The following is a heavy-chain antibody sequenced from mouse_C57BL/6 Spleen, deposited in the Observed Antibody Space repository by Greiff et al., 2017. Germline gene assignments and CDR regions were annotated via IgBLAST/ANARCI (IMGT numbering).Heavy chain of an antibody. J-gene: IGHJ1*03. CDR1: GYTFTSYW. V-gene: IGHV1-7*01. CDR2: INPSSGYT. D-gene: IGHD2-3*01. CDR3: ARRDDGPGYFDV. Sequence: VQRVESGAELAKPGASVKLSCKASGYTFTSYWMHWVKQRPGQGLEWIGYINPSSGYTKYNQKFKDKATLTADKSSSTAYMQLSSLTYEDSAVYYCARRDDGPGYFDVWGTGTTVTVSS.